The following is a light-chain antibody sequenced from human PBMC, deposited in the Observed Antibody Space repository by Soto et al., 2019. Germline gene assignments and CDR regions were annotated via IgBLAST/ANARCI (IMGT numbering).Light chain of an antibody. CDR3: QQRSNWPQVT. CDR1: QSVSTS. CDR2: DAS. J-gene: IGKJ4*01. V-gene: IGKV3-11*01. Sequence: EIVLTQSPATLSLSPGERATLSCRASQSVSTSLAWYQQKPGLAPRLLIYDASNRATGIPARFSGSGSGTDFTFTISSLEPEDSAVYYCQQRSNWPQVTFGGGTKVEIK.